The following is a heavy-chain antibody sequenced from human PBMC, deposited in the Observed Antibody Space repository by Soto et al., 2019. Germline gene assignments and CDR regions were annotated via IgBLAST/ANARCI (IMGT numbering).Heavy chain of an antibody. Sequence: GASVKVSCKASGGTLSSYAISWVRQAPGQGLEWMGGIIPIFGTANYAQKFQGRVTITADESTSTAYMELSSLRSEDTAVYYCARGAPDGDYAPGAPTEFDYWGQGTLVTVSS. V-gene: IGHV1-69*13. CDR3: ARGAPDGDYAPGAPTEFDY. J-gene: IGHJ4*02. CDR1: GGTLSSYA. CDR2: IIPIFGTA. D-gene: IGHD4-17*01.